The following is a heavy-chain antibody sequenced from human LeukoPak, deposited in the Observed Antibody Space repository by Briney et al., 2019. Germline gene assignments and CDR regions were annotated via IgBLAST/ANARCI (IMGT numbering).Heavy chain of an antibody. J-gene: IGHJ4*02. Sequence: SGGSLRLSCAASGFTFSSYAMSWVRQAPGKGLEWVSAISGSGGSTYYADSVKGRFTISRDNSKNTLYLQMNSLRAEDTAVYYCARDNSGGYGFDYWGQGTLVTVSS. CDR3: ARDNSGGYGFDY. CDR1: GFTFSSYA. D-gene: IGHD2-15*01. V-gene: IGHV3-23*01. CDR2: ISGSGGST.